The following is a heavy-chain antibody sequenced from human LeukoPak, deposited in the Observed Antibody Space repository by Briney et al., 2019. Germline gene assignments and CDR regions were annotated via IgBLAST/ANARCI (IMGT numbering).Heavy chain of an antibody. CDR3: ARNLIPEQLVLNF. CDR1: GGSISSGGYY. Sequence: SQTLSLTCTVSGGSISSGGYYWSWLRQPAGKGLEWIGRVYATGSTNYNPSLKSRVTMSVDTSKNQFSLNLKSVTPEDTAVYYCARNLIPEQLVLNFWGQGTLVTVSS. CDR2: VYATGST. D-gene: IGHD6-13*01. V-gene: IGHV4-61*02. J-gene: IGHJ4*02.